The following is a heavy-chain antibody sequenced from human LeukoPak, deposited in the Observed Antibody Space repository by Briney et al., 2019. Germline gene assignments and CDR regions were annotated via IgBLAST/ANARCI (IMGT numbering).Heavy chain of an antibody. V-gene: IGHV3-21*04. CDR1: GFTFRSYT. J-gene: IGHJ4*02. CDR3: AKDVEVSGYFDY. D-gene: IGHD1-1*01. CDR2: ISTGSNYI. Sequence: GGSLRLSCAASGFTFRSYTMNWVRQAPGKGPEWVSSISTGSNYIYYADSLKGRFTISRDNAKNSLYLQMNSLRAEDTAVYYCAKDVEVSGYFDYWGQGTLVTVSS.